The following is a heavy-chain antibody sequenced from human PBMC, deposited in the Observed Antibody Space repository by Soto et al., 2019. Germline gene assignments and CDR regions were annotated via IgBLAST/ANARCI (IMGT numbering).Heavy chain of an antibody. CDR3: ARGGSSSSYRPYYYYYGMDV. V-gene: IGHV4-31*03. Sequence: QVQLQESGPGLVKPSQTLSLTCTVSGGSISSGGYYWSWIRQHPGKGLEWIGYIYYSGSTYYNPSLKSRVTISVDTSKNQFSLKLSSVTAADTAVYYCARGGSSSSYRPYYYYYGMDVWGQGTTVTVSS. CDR1: GGSISSGGYY. CDR2: IYYSGST. J-gene: IGHJ6*02. D-gene: IGHD6-6*01.